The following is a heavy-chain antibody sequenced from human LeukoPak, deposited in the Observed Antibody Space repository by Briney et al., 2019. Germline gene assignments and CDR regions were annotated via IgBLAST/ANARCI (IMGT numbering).Heavy chain of an antibody. CDR2: INHSGST. CDR3: ARVRWELSYYFDY. J-gene: IGHJ4*02. D-gene: IGHD1-26*01. Sequence: SETLSLTCAVYGGSFSAYYWSWIRQPPGKGLEWIGEINHSGSTNYNPSLKSRVAISVDTSRNQFSLRLSSVTAADTAVYYCARVRWELSYYFDYWGQGTLVTVSS. CDR1: GGSFSAYY. V-gene: IGHV4-34*01.